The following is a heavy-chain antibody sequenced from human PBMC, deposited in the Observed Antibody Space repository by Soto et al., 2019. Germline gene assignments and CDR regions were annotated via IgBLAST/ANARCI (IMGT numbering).Heavy chain of an antibody. Sequence: ASVKVSCKASGYTFTSYDINWVRQATGQGLEWMGWMNPNSGNTGYAQKFQGRVTMTRNTSISTAYMELSSLRSEDTAVYYCARGSIRITIFGVVTLGMDVWGQGTTVTVSS. V-gene: IGHV1-8*01. CDR1: GYTFTSYD. CDR3: ARGSIRITIFGVVTLGMDV. CDR2: MNPNSGNT. D-gene: IGHD3-3*01. J-gene: IGHJ6*02.